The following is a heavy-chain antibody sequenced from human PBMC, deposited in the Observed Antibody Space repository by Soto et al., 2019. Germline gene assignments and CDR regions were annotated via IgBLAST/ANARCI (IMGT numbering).Heavy chain of an antibody. V-gene: IGHV1-18*01. CDR1: GYTFTSYG. D-gene: IGHD6-19*01. CDR3: ARRQWLVGGYYYGMDV. CDR2: TSAYNGNT. Sequence: QVQLVQSGAEVKKPGASVKVSCKASGYTFTSYGISWVRQAPGQGLEWRGWTSAYNGNTNYAQKLQGRVTMTTDTSTSTAYMELRSLRSDDTAVYYCARRQWLVGGYYYGMDVWGQGTTVTVSS. J-gene: IGHJ6*02.